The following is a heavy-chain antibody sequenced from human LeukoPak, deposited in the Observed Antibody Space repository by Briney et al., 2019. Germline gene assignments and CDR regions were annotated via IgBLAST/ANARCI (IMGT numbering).Heavy chain of an antibody. J-gene: IGHJ6*03. CDR1: GYTFTNYW. D-gene: IGHD1-26*01. V-gene: IGHV5-51*01. Sequence: GESLKISCKGSGYTFTNYWIGWVRQMPGKGLEWMGIIYPDDSDTRYSPSFQGQVTISADRSISTAYLQWSSLKASDTAMYYCARHALSNSGSYLAYYYYMDVWGKGTTVTVSS. CDR2: IYPDDSDT. CDR3: ARHALSNSGSYLAYYYYMDV.